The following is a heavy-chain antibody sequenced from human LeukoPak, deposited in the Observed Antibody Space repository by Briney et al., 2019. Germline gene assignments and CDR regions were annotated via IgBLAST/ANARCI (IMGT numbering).Heavy chain of an antibody. CDR3: ARGHYYVLAASYKWTPDY. CDR2: ITSGGDYI. Sequence: PGGSLRLSCAASGFTFNTFNMNWVRQAPGKGLEWVSSITSGGDYIYYADSVKGRFTTSRDNAKNSLSLQLNSLRVEDTAVDYCARGHYYVLAASYKWTPDYWGQGTLVTVSS. D-gene: IGHD3-9*01. CDR1: GFTFNTFN. V-gene: IGHV3-21*01. J-gene: IGHJ4*02.